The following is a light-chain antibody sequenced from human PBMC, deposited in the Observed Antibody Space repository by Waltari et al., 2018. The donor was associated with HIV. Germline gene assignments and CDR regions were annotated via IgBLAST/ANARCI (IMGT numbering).Light chain of an antibody. V-gene: IGKV1-39*01. J-gene: IGKJ5*01. CDR2: GAS. CDR3: QQTYRLPQT. CDR1: QTINGN. Sequence: DIQMTQSPSSLSASVGDRVTITCRASQTINGNLNWYQQIPGKAPKLLIFGASTLQTGVPARFSGSGSGTHFTLTVTSLQPEDFATYCCQQTYRLPQTFGQGTRVDSK.